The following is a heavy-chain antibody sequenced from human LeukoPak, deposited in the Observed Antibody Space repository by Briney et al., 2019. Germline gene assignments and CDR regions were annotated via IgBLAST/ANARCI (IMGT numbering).Heavy chain of an antibody. Sequence: SETLSLTCAVYGGSFSGYYWSWIRQHPGKGLEWIGYIYYSGSTYYNPSLKSRVTISVDTSKNQFSLKLSSVTAADTAVYYCTCCSGGSCYSGGPYYYYGMDVWGQGTTVTVSS. D-gene: IGHD2-15*01. J-gene: IGHJ6*02. V-gene: IGHV4-31*07. CDR2: IYYSGST. CDR3: TCCSGGSCYSGGPYYYYGMDV. CDR1: GGSFSGYY.